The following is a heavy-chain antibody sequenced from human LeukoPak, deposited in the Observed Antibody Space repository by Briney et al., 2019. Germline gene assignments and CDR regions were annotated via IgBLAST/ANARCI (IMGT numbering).Heavy chain of an antibody. Sequence: GGSLRLSCAASGFTFSSYWMTWVRQAPGKGLEWVANIKHNGDELNYVDSVEVRFTISRVNAKNSLYLHMTSLRAEDTAVYYCARELRTFDSWGQGTLVTVSS. D-gene: IGHD3-16*01. V-gene: IGHV3-7*01. CDR1: GFTFSSYW. CDR3: ARELRTFDS. J-gene: IGHJ4*02. CDR2: IKHNGDEL.